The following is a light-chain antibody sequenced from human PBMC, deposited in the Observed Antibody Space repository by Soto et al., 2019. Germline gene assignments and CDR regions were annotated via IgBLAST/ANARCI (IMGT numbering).Light chain of an antibody. V-gene: IGLV2-14*03. J-gene: IGLJ3*02. CDR2: DVS. CDR1: SSDVGAYNY. Sequence: QSALTQPASVSGSPGQSITVSCTGTSSDVGAYNYVSWYQQHPGKAPKLMIFDVSKRTSGVSSRFSDSKSGNTASLTISGLPAEDEASYYCCSYTSARIRVFGGGTKVTVL. CDR3: CSYTSARIRV.